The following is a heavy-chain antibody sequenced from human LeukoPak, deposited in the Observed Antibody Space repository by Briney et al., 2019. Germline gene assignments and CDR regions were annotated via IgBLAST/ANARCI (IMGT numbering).Heavy chain of an antibody. CDR2: ISGSGGST. CDR1: GLTLSSYA. Sequence: GGSLTLSCAPSGLTLSSYAMSWVPHAPGRGLECVSAISGSGGSTYYADSVQGRFTISRDNSKNTLYLQMNSLRAEDTAVYYCARGYCSSTSCYKNWFDPWGQGTLVTVSS. CDR3: ARGYCSSTSCYKNWFDP. D-gene: IGHD2-2*02. J-gene: IGHJ5*02. V-gene: IGHV3-23*01.